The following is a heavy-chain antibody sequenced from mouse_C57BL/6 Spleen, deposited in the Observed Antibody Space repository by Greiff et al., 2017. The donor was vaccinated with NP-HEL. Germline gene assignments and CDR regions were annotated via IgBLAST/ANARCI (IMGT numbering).Heavy chain of an antibody. CDR3: ASSYYAMDD. V-gene: IGHV1-18*01. CDR2: INPNNGGT. CDR1: GYTFTDYN. Sequence: EVQLQQSGPELVKPGASVKIPCKASGYTFTDYNMDWVKQSHGKSLEWIGDINPNNGGTNYNQKFKGKATLTVDKSSSTAYMELRSLTSEDTAVYYCASSYYAMDDWGQGTSVTVSS. J-gene: IGHJ4*01.